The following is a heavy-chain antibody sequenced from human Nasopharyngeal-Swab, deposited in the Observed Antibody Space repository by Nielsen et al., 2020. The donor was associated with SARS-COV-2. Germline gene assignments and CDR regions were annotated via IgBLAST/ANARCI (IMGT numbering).Heavy chain of an antibody. CDR3: ARHTIFGEAPFDY. V-gene: IGHV1-69*13. CDR2: IIPIFGTA. Sequence: SVKVSCKASGGTFSSYAISWVRQAPGQGLEWMGGIIPIFGTANYAQKSQGRVTITADESTSTAYMELSSLRSEDTAVYYCARHTIFGEAPFDYWGQGTLVTVSS. D-gene: IGHD3-3*01. J-gene: IGHJ4*02. CDR1: GGTFSSYA.